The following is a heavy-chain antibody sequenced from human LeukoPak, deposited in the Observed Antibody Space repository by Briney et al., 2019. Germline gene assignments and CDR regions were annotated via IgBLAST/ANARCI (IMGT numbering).Heavy chain of an antibody. V-gene: IGHV1-2*02. D-gene: IGHD3-10*01. CDR1: GYTFTGYY. CDR2: INPNSGGT. J-gene: IGHJ5*01. Sequence: ASVKVSCKASGYTFTGYYMHWVRQAPGQGLEWMGWINPNSGGTNYARNLQGRVTMTTDTSTTTAYMELRSLRSDDTAVYYCARGGVTNWLDSWGQGTLVTVSS. CDR3: ARGGVTNWLDS.